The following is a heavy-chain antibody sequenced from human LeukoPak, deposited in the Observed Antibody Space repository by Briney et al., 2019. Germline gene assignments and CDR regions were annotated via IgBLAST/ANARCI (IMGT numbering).Heavy chain of an antibody. V-gene: IGHV3-23*01. CDR3: AKGRGYCTGGSCYSDY. Sequence: GGALRLSCTASGFTFSNYAMSWVRQAPGKGLEWVSTISGSDGSTHYADSVKGRFTISRDNSKNTLYLQMNSLRVEDTAIYYCAKGRGYCTGGSCYSDYWGQGTLVTVSS. CDR1: GFTFSNYA. J-gene: IGHJ4*02. D-gene: IGHD2-15*01. CDR2: ISGSDGST.